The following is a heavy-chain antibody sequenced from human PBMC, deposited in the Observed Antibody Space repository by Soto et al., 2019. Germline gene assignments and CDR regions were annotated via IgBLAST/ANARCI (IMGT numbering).Heavy chain of an antibody. D-gene: IGHD2-2*01. J-gene: IGHJ6*02. CDR3: AKVRNLLGYCSSTSCYYGMDG. CDR1: GFTFSSYA. V-gene: IGHV3-23*01. CDR2: ISGSGGST. Sequence: PGGSLRLSCAASGFTFSSYAMSWVRQAPGKGLEWVSAISGSGGSTYYADSVKGRFTISRDNSKNTLYLQMNSLRAEDTAVYYCAKVRNLLGYCSSTSCYYGMDGWGQGTTVTVSS.